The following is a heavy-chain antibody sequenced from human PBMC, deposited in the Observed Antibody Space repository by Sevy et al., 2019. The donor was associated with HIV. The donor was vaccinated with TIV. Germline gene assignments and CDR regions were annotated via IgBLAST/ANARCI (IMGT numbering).Heavy chain of an antibody. D-gene: IGHD3-10*01. CDR1: GFAFSRYG. V-gene: IGHV3-33*01. CDR3: ARDPLYYSHRDSYHLKYYFDY. J-gene: IGHJ4*02. CDR2: IWHDGNYK. Sequence: GGSLRLSCGAPGFAFSRYGMHWVRQAPGKGLEWVAVIWHDGNYKYYADSVKGRFTISRDNSKNTLYLQMNSLRGDDSAVYFCARDPLYYSHRDSYHLKYYFDYWGQGTQVTVSS.